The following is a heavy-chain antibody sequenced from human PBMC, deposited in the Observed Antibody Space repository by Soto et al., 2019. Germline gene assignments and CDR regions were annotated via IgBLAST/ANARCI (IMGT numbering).Heavy chain of an antibody. CDR2: IIPIFGTA. Sequence: SVKVSCKASGGTFSSYAISWVRQAPGQGLEWMGGIIPIFGTANYAQKFQGRVTITADESTSTAYMELSSLRSEDTAVYYCARDSRADRISSGWYNWFDPWGQETLVTVSS. V-gene: IGHV1-69*13. CDR1: GGTFSSYA. J-gene: IGHJ5*02. CDR3: ARDSRADRISSGWYNWFDP. D-gene: IGHD6-19*01.